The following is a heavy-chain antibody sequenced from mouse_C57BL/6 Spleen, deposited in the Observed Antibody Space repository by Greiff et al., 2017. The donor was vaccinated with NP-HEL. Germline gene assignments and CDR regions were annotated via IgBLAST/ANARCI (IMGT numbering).Heavy chain of an antibody. CDR2: ISDGGSYT. V-gene: IGHV5-4*01. Sequence: EVKLVESGGGLVKPGGSLKLSCAASGFTFSSYAMSWVRQTPEKRLEWVATISDGGSYTYYPDNVKGRFTISRDNAKNNLYLQMSHLKSEDTAMYYCARDREDYYNYAMDYWGQGTSVTVSS. CDR3: ARDREDYYNYAMDY. CDR1: GFTFSSYA. D-gene: IGHD1-1*01. J-gene: IGHJ4*01.